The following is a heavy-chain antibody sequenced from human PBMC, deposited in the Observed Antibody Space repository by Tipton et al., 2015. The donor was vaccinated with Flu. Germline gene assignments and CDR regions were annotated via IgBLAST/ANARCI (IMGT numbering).Heavy chain of an antibody. CDR2: ISSSSSYI. D-gene: IGHD6-13*01. V-gene: IGHV3-21*01. J-gene: IGHJ4*02. Sequence: GSLRLSCTASGFTFSSYSMNWVRQAPGKGLEWVSSISSSSSYIYYADSVKGRFTISRDDAKNSLYLQMNSLRAEDTAVYYCASSGYSSSWYPPYYFDYWGQGTLVTVSS. CDR1: GFTFSSYS. CDR3: ASSGYSSSWYPPYYFDY.